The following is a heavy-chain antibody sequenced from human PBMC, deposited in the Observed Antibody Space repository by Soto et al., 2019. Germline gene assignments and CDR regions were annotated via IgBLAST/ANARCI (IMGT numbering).Heavy chain of an antibody. J-gene: IGHJ6*02. CDR3: ARVLHVDYGDYGMDV. D-gene: IGHD4-17*01. Sequence: QVQLVQSGAEMKKPGASVKVSCKASGYTFTAYHIHWVRQAPGQGLEWMGWINPNSAVTNYAQKFQDWVTMTRDTSISTAYMELSRLRSDDAAVYYCARVLHVDYGDYGMDVWGQGTTVTVSS. V-gene: IGHV1-2*04. CDR1: GYTFTAYH. CDR2: INPNSAVT.